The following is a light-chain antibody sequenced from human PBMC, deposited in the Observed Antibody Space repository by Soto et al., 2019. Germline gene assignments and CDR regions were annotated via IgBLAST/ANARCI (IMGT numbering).Light chain of an antibody. CDR3: SSYAGSNNFPYV. J-gene: IGLJ1*01. CDR2: EVS. CDR1: SCDVGGYNY. Sequence: VLSQLPSASGTPGQSVTISCTGTSCDVGGYNYVSWYQQHPGKAPKLMIYEVSKRPSGVPDRFSGSKSGNTASLTVSGLQAEDEADYYCSSYAGSNNFPYVFGTGTKLTVL. V-gene: IGLV2-8*01.